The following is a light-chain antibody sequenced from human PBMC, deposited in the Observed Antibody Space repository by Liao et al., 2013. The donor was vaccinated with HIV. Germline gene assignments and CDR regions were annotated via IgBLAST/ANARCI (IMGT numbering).Light chain of an antibody. V-gene: IGLV3-1*01. CDR3: QACDSSTVV. J-gene: IGLJ2*01. CDR1: KLGDKY. CDR2: QDS. Sequence: SYELTQPPSVSVSPGQTASITCSGDKLGDKYACWYQQKPGQSPVLVIYQDSKRPSGIPERFSGPNSGNTATLTISGTQAMDEADYYCQACDSSTVVFGGGTKLTVL.